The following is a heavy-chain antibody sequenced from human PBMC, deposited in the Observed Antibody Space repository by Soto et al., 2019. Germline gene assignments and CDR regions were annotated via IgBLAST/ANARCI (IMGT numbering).Heavy chain of an antibody. D-gene: IGHD1-1*01. CDR1: GFTFDDYG. Sequence: EVQLVESGGGVVRPGGSLRLSCAASGFTFDDYGMSWVRQAPGKGLEWVSGINWNGGSTGYADSVKGRFTISRDNAKNSLYLQMNSLRAEDTALYYWASLISWNDAGALDYWGQGTLVTVSS. V-gene: IGHV3-20*04. CDR3: ASLISWNDAGALDY. J-gene: IGHJ4*02. CDR2: INWNGGST.